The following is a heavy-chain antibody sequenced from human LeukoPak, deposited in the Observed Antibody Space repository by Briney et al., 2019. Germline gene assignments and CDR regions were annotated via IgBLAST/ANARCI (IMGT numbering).Heavy chain of an antibody. CDR1: GFTFSSYW. J-gene: IGHJ4*02. CDR2: IYKDGNLK. V-gene: IGHV3-7*05. Sequence: GGSLRLSCVASGFTFSSYWMSWVRQAPGKGLEWVANIYKDGNLKYYVDSVEGRFTISRDNAKNSLYLQMNSLRAEDTAVYYCARGTYYYDSWGQGALVSDSS. CDR3: ARGTYYYDS. D-gene: IGHD3-22*01.